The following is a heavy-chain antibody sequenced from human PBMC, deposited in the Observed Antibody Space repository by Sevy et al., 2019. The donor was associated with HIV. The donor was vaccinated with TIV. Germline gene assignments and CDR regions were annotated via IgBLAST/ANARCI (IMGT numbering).Heavy chain of an antibody. J-gene: IGHJ6*02. V-gene: IGHV3-21*01. Sequence: GGSLRLSCAASGFTFSSYSMNWVRQAPGKGLEWVSSISSSSSYIYYADSVKGRFTISRDNAKNSLYLQMNSLRAEDTAVYYCARDQGYYYDTSDYNGMDVWGQGTTVTVSS. CDR2: ISSSSSYI. D-gene: IGHD3-22*01. CDR1: GFTFSSYS. CDR3: ARDQGYYYDTSDYNGMDV.